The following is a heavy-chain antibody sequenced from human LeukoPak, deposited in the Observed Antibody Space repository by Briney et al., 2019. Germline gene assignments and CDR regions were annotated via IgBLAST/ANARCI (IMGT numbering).Heavy chain of an antibody. Sequence: ASVKVSCKASGYTFTSYYMHWVRQAPGQGLERMGIINPSGGSTSYAQKFQGRVTMTRDTSTSTVYMELSSLRSEDTAVYYCARDLLRDRYTDYWGQGTLVTVSS. J-gene: IGHJ4*02. CDR1: GYTFTSYY. CDR2: INPSGGST. D-gene: IGHD1-26*01. V-gene: IGHV1-46*01. CDR3: ARDLLRDRYTDY.